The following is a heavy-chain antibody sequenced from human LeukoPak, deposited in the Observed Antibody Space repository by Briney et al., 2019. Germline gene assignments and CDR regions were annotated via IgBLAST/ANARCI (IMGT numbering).Heavy chain of an antibody. Sequence: GGSLRLSCAASGFTVSSNYMSWVRQAPGKGLEWVSVIYSGGSTYYADSVKGRFTISRDNSKNTLYLQMNSLRAEDTAVYYCARATHLYSSSWFDAFDIWGQGTMVTVSS. CDR1: GFTVSSNY. CDR2: IYSGGST. D-gene: IGHD6-13*01. J-gene: IGHJ3*02. V-gene: IGHV3-53*01. CDR3: ARATHLYSSSWFDAFDI.